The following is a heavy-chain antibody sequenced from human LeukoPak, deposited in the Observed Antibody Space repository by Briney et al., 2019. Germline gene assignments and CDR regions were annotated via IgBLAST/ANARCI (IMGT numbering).Heavy chain of an antibody. Sequence: ASVKVSCKVSGYTLTELSMHWVRQAPGQGLEWMGWINPNSGVTNYAQKFQGRVTMTRDTSISTAYMELSSLRSDDTAVYYCARDSRIAATGVNAFDIWGQGTMVTVSS. CDR3: ARDSRIAATGVNAFDI. CDR1: GYTLTELS. J-gene: IGHJ3*02. D-gene: IGHD6-13*01. V-gene: IGHV1-2*02. CDR2: INPNSGVT.